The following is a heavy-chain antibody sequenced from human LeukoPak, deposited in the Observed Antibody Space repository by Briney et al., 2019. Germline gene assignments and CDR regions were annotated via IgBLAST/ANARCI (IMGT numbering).Heavy chain of an antibody. D-gene: IGHD3-16*01. Sequence: PGGSLRLSCAASGFSFSSYSMNWVRRAPGKGLEWVSYISSTSTTYYADSVKGRFTISRDTAKNSLYLQMNSLRDEDTALYYCARDKYGGLWGQGTMVTVSS. V-gene: IGHV3-48*02. CDR2: ISSTSTT. CDR1: GFSFSSYS. J-gene: IGHJ3*01. CDR3: ARDKYGGL.